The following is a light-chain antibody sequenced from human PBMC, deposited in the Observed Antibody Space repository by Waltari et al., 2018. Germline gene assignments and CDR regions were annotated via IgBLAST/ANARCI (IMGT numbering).Light chain of an antibody. Sequence: QSALTQPRSVSGSPGQSVTISCTGTGNDVGSYDYVSWYQQQSGRAPKLIIYDSFNRPSGVPDRFSGSRSGGTAYLTIAGLQAEDEADYYCCSYAGPAFGEGTKLTVL. J-gene: IGLJ2*01. V-gene: IGLV2-11*01. CDR1: GNDVGSYDY. CDR3: CSYAGPA. CDR2: DSF.